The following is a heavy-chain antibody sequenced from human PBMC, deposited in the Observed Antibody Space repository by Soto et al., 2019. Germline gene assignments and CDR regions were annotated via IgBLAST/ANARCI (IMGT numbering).Heavy chain of an antibody. CDR2: IYYSGST. D-gene: IGHD3-10*01. V-gene: IGHV4-59*12. CDR1: GGSISSYY. CDR3: ARDRAVRGVIDY. Sequence: SETLSLTCTVSGGSISSYYWSWIRQPPGKGLEWIGYIYYSGSTNYNPSLKSRVTISVDTSKNQFSLKLSSVTAADTAVYYCARDRAVRGVIDYWGQGTLVTVSS. J-gene: IGHJ4*01.